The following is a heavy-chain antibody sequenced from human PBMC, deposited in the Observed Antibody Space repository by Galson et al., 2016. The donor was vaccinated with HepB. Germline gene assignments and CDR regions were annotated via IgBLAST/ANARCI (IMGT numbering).Heavy chain of an antibody. V-gene: IGHV3-7*04. J-gene: IGHJ3*02. D-gene: IGHD1-26*01. Sequence: SLRLSCAVSGFTFNSHWMTWIRQAPGQGLEWVAKIKEDGSQKYYVDSVQGRFTISRDNAKNSLYLQMNSLRAEDTAVYDCARAGGVANGYALDIWGQGTMVSVSS. CDR3: ARAGGVANGYALDI. CDR1: GFTFNSHW. CDR2: IKEDGSQK.